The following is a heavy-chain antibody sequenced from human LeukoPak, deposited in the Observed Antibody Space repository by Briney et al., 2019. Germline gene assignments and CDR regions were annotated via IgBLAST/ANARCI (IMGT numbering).Heavy chain of an antibody. CDR3: ARHIAARTPYYFDY. CDR2: ISYSGGST. D-gene: IGHD6-6*01. CDR1: GFTFSSNA. J-gene: IGHJ4*02. V-gene: IGHV3-23*01. Sequence: GGSLRLSCAASGFTFSSNAMSSVRQAPGKVLEMVSGISYSGGSTYYANSVKGRFTSSRDNSKNMLYLQMNSVRAEDMAVYYCARHIAARTPYYFDYWGQGTLVTVSS.